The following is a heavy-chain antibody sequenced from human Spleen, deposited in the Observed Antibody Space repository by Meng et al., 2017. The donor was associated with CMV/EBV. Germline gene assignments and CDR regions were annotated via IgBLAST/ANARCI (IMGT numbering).Heavy chain of an antibody. CDR1: GYDFTSYW. D-gene: IGHD2-2*01. CDR3: ARTPRGYCTSTSCPWPY. Sequence: GGSLRLSCKGSGYDFTSYWIAWVRQMPGKGLEWMGTIYPGDSDTKYSPAFQGQVTISAAKSISTAFLQWSSLKASDTAIYYCARTPRGYCTSTSCPWPYWGQGTLVTVSS. CDR2: IYPGDSDT. J-gene: IGHJ4*02. V-gene: IGHV5-51*01.